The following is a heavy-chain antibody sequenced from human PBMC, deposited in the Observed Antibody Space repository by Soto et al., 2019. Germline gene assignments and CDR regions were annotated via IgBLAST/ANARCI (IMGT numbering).Heavy chain of an antibody. CDR2: IIPIFGTA. J-gene: IGHJ6*02. CDR1: GGPFSSYA. CDR3: ARDLRAAGRPGMDV. D-gene: IGHD6-13*01. Sequence: QVQLVQSGAEVQKPGSSVKVSCKASGGPFSSYAISWVRQAPGQGLEWMGGIIPIFGTANFAQNFQGRVTIAADESTSTASMELSSLRSTDTAVYYCARDLRAAGRPGMDVWGQGTTVTVSS. V-gene: IGHV1-69*01.